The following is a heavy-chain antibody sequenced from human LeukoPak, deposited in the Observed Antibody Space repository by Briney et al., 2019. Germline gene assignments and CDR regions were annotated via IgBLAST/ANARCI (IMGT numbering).Heavy chain of an antibody. D-gene: IGHD5-24*01. CDR3: ARGVSRDGYKWVDY. J-gene: IGHJ4*02. CDR2: IYYSGST. V-gene: IGHV4-59*08. Sequence: SETLSLTCTVSGGSISSYYWSWIRQPPGKGPEWIGYIYYSGSTNYNPSLKSRVTMSVDTSKNQFSLKLSSVTAADTAVYYCARGVSRDGYKWVDYWGQGTLVTVSS. CDR1: GGSISSYY.